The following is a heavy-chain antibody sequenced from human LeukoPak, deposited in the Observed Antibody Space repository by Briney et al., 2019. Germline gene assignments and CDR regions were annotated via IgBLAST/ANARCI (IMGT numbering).Heavy chain of an antibody. CDR1: GFTFSSYG. D-gene: IGHD3-10*01. Sequence: TGGSLRLSCAASGFTFSSYGMHWVRQAPGKGLEWVAVISYDGSNTYYADSVKGRFTISRDNSKNMLYLQMNSLGAEDTAVYYCAKPYYYGSRSYMDYWGQGTLVTVSS. V-gene: IGHV3-30*18. J-gene: IGHJ4*02. CDR3: AKPYYYGSRSYMDY. CDR2: ISYDGSNT.